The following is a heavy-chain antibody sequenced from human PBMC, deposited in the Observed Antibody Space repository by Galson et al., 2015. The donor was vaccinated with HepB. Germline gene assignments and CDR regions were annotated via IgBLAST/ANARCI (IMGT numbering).Heavy chain of an antibody. D-gene: IGHD4/OR15-4a*01. V-gene: IGHV5-51*03. Sequence: SGAEVKKPGESLKISCKSSGYTFYSHWIGWVRQRPGKGLEWMGIIFPSDSDTKYSASFQGQITISADNSINTAYLQWSSLKPSDTGTYFWGRRDANKFDFWGQGTLVTVS. CDR1: GYTFYSHW. J-gene: IGHJ4*02. CDR2: IFPSDSDT. CDR3: GRRDANKFDF.